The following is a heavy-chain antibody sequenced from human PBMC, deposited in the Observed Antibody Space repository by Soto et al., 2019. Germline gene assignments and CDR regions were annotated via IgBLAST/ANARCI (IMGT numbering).Heavy chain of an antibody. CDR3: ARGSYYDFWSGYYDYYYFGMDV. Sequence: SETLSLTCTVSGGSVSSGSYYWSWIRQPPGKGLEWIGYIYYSGSTNYNPSLKSRVTISVDTSKNQFSLKLSSVTAADTAVYYCARGSYYDFWSGYYDYYYFGMDVWGQGTTVTVSS. J-gene: IGHJ6*02. V-gene: IGHV4-61*01. D-gene: IGHD3-3*01. CDR2: IYYSGST. CDR1: GGSVSSGSYY.